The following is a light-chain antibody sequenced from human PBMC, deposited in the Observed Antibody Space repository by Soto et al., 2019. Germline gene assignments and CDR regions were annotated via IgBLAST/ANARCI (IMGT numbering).Light chain of an antibody. Sequence: EIVLTQSPGTLSLSPGERATLSCRASQSVPNSYLAWYQQKPGQAPRLLSYGASSRATGIPVRFSGSGSGTDFTLTISRLEPEDFAVYYCQRYGTSTTFGQGTKVEIK. CDR3: QRYGTSTT. CDR1: QSVPNSY. V-gene: IGKV3-20*01. J-gene: IGKJ1*01. CDR2: GAS.